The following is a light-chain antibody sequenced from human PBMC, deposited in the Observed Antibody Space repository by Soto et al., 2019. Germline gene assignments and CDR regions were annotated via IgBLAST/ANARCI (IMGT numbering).Light chain of an antibody. J-gene: IGKJ1*01. CDR3: QQYNNWPRT. CDR2: GAS. V-gene: IGKV3-15*01. CDR1: QSVSRN. Sequence: EAVLSQSPGARSMSPCGTTTLAFRARQSVSRNLAWYPQKPGQAPRLLIYGASPRATGNPARFSGSGSGTEFTLTISSLQSEDFAVYYCQQYNNWPRTFGQGTKVDIK.